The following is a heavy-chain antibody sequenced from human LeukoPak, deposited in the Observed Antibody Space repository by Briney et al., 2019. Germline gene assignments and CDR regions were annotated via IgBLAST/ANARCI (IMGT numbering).Heavy chain of an antibody. CDR3: AMGDYFDY. Sequence: QPGGSQRLSCAASGFTFSSNWMSWVRQAPGKGLEWVANINQYESEKYYVDSVKGRFTISRDNAKNSLYLQMNSLRVEDTAMYYCAMGDYFDYWGQGTLVTVSS. J-gene: IGHJ4*02. V-gene: IGHV3-7*01. CDR1: GFTFSSNW. CDR2: INQYESEK.